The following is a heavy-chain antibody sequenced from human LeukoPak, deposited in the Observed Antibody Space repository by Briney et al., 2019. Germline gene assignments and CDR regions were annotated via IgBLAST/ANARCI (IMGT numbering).Heavy chain of an antibody. J-gene: IGHJ2*01. CDR1: GGSISSYY. CDR3: AAGSSGWYWFFDL. V-gene: IGHV4-59*01. CDR2: IYYSGST. D-gene: IGHD6-19*01. Sequence: SETLSLTCTVSGGSISSYYWSWIRQPPGKGLEWIGYIYYSGSTNYDPSLKSRVTISVDTSKNQFSLKLSSVTAADTAVYYCAAGSSGWYWFFDLWGRGTLVTVSS.